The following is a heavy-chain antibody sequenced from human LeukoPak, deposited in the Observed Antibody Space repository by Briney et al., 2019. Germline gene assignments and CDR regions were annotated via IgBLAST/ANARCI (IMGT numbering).Heavy chain of an antibody. V-gene: IGHV1-8*01. J-gene: IGHJ4*02. CDR3: ARGPAGDY. Sequence: ASVKVSCKASGYTFTSYDICWVRQATGQGLEWMGWMNPNSGDTGYAQNFQGRVTMTRDTSISTAYMVLSSLRSDDTAVYYCARGPAGDYWGQGTLVTVSS. CDR2: MNPNSGDT. CDR1: GYTFTSYD.